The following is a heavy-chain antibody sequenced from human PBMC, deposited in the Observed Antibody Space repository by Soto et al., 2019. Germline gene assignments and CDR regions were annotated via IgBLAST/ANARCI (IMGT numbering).Heavy chain of an antibody. Sequence: QVQLVESGGGVVQPGRSLRLSCAASGFTFSSYAMHWVRQAPGKGLEWVAVISYDGSNKYYADSVKGRFTISRDNSKNTLYLQMNSLSAEDTAVYYCARDARRITMVRGVMIDYWGQGTLVTVSS. CDR1: GFTFSSYA. CDR2: ISYDGSNK. CDR3: ARDARRITMVRGVMIDY. V-gene: IGHV3-30-3*01. J-gene: IGHJ4*02. D-gene: IGHD3-10*01.